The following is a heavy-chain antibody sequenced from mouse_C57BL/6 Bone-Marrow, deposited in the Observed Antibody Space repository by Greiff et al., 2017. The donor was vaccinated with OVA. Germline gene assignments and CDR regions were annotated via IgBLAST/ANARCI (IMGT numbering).Heavy chain of an antibody. D-gene: IGHD1-1*01. CDR3: ASGYYGSSRAMDY. CDR2: ISSGSSTI. CDR1: GFTFSDYG. Sequence: EWHLVESGGGLVKPGGSLKLSCAASGFTFSDYGMHWVRQAPEKGLEWVAYISSGSSTIYYADTVKGRFTISRDNAKNTLFLQMTSLRSEDTAMYSCASGYYGSSRAMDYWGQGTSVTVSS. V-gene: IGHV5-17*01. J-gene: IGHJ4*01.